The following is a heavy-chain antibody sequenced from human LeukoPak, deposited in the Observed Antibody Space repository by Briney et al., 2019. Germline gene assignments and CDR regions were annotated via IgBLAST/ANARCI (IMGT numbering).Heavy chain of an antibody. D-gene: IGHD3-22*01. CDR3: AKAPGYYDSSGYPDAFDI. CDR1: GFTFSSYG. Sequence: GGSLRLSCAASGFTFSSYGMSWVRQAPGKGLEWVSAISGSGGSTYYADSVKGRFTISRDNSKNTLYLQMNSLRAEDTAVYYCAKAPGYYDSSGYPDAFDIWGQGTMVTVSS. J-gene: IGHJ3*02. CDR2: ISGSGGST. V-gene: IGHV3-23*01.